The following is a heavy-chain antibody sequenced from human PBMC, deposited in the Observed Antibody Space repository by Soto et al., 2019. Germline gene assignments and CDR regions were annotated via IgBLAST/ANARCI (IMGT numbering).Heavy chain of an antibody. Sequence: QVQLVESGGGVVQPGRSLRLSCAASGFTFSSYAMHWVRQAPGKGLEWVAVISYDGSNKYYADSVKGRFTISRDNSKNTLYLQMNSLRAEYTAVYYCARGGELRYYYGMDVWGQGTTVTVSS. CDR2: ISYDGSNK. J-gene: IGHJ6*02. D-gene: IGHD1-26*01. V-gene: IGHV3-30-3*01. CDR3: ARGGELRYYYGMDV. CDR1: GFTFSSYA.